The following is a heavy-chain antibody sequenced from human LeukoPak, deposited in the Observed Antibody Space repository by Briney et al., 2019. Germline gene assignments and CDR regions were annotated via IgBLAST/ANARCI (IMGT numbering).Heavy chain of an antibody. J-gene: IGHJ4*02. V-gene: IGHV3-66*01. CDR3: ARGFLQLTPYYFDY. CDR1: GFDVSINY. Sequence: GGSLRLSCAASGFDVSINYMNWIRQSPEKGPEWVSIIHNDGSTYYADSVKGRFTVSRDNSKNTVSLQMDSLRVDDTGIYYCARGFLQLTPYYFDYWGQGALVTVSS. CDR2: IHNDGST. D-gene: IGHD1-1*01.